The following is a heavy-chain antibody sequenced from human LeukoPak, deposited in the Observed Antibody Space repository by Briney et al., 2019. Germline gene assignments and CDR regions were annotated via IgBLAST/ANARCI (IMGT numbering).Heavy chain of an antibody. CDR1: GFTFITYP. J-gene: IGHJ4*02. Sequence: GGSLRLSCAASGFTFITYPMHWVRQALGKGLEWVAVTSHDESNKYYADSVKGRFTISRDNSKNTLYLQMNSLRGDDTARYYCTKASWEGVTTTYFDYWGQGTLVPVSS. CDR3: TKASWEGVTTTYFDY. V-gene: IGHV3-30-3*01. D-gene: IGHD1-26*01. CDR2: TSHDESNK.